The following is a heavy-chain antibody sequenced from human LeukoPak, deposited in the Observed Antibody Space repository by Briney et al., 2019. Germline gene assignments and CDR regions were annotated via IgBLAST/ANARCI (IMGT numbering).Heavy chain of an antibody. CDR2: IYSGGST. J-gene: IGHJ4*01. CDR1: GFIVSSNY. V-gene: IGHV3-53*01. Sequence: GGSLRLSCAASGFIVSSNYMSWVRQAPGKGLEWVSTIYSGGSTYYADSVKGRFTISRDNSQNTLYLQMNSLRAEDTALYYCSRAAPLAGPFDFWGQGTLVTVSA. D-gene: IGHD6-13*01. CDR3: SRAAPLAGPFDF.